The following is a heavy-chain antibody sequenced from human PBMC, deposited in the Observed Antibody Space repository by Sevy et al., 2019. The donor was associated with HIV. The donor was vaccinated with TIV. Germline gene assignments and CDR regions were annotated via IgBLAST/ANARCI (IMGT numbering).Heavy chain of an antibody. CDR3: VRDRRAYDSTAYFYDY. V-gene: IGHV1-46*01. D-gene: IGHD3-22*01. CDR1: GYTFTNYC. CDR2: INLSGGST. J-gene: IGHJ4*01. Sequence: ASVKVSCKASGYTFTNYCMHWVRQAPGEGLEWMGVINLSGGSTTYAQKFHHRVTMTRDTSTSTVYMELSSLRSEDTAVYYCVRDRRAYDSTAYFYDYWGQGTLVTVSS.